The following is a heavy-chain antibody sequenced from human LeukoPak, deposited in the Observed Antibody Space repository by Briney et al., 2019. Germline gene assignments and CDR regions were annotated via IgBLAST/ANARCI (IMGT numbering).Heavy chain of an antibody. D-gene: IGHD5-12*01. CDR3: AREDIVATITGYYYYYMDV. J-gene: IGHJ6*03. CDR2: TYYRSKWYN. Sequence: SQTLSLTCAISGDSVSSNSAAWNWIRQSPSRGLEWLVRTYYRSKWYNDYAVSVKSRITINPDTSKNQFSLQLNSVTPEDTAVYHCAREDIVATITGYYYYYMDVWGKGTTVTVSS. V-gene: IGHV6-1*01. CDR1: GDSVSSNSAA.